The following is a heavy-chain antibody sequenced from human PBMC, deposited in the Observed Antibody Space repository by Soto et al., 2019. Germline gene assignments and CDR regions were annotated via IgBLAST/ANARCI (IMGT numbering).Heavy chain of an antibody. CDR1: GFTFSSYG. CDR2: ISYDGSNK. CDR3: AKGTRIAVAGTDYFDY. V-gene: IGHV3-30*18. J-gene: IGHJ4*02. Sequence: QVQLVESGVGVVQPGRSLRLSCAASGFTFSSYGMHWVRQAPGKGLEWVAVISYDGSNKYYADSVKGRFTISRDNSKNTLYLQMNSLRAEDTAVYYCAKGTRIAVAGTDYFDYWGQGTLVTVSS. D-gene: IGHD6-19*01.